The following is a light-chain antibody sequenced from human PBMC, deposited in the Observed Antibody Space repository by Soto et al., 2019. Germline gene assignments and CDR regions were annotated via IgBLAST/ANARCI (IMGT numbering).Light chain of an antibody. V-gene: IGKV2-30*01. CDR1: QGLVYSDGKIY. Sequence: GVMNQSPLSLPVTLGQSASISCKSSQGLVYSDGKIYLTWFQQRPGQSPRRLIYNVSKRDSGVPDRFSGSGSGTDFTLKINRVEAEDVGVYYCMQGTHWPRTFGQGTQVEIK. CDR2: NVS. CDR3: MQGTHWPRT. J-gene: IGKJ1*01.